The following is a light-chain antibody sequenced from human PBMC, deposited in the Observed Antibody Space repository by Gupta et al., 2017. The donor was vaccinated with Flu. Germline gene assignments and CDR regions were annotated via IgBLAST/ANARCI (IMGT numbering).Light chain of an antibody. J-gene: IGLJ3*02. CDR3: GAYAGSV. CDR2: DVT. Sequence: SALTQPRSVSGSPGQSVTISCTGTTSDIGDSNHVSWYQQHPGKAPKLVIYDVTKRPSGVPDRFSGSKSGNTASLTIAGLQAEDAGDYECGAYAGSVFGGGTKLTVL. CDR1: TSDIGDSNH. V-gene: IGLV2-11*01.